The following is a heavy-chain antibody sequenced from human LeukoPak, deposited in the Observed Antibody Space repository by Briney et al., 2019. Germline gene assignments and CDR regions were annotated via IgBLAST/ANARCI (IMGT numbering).Heavy chain of an antibody. CDR1: GFIFSNYE. V-gene: IGHV3-48*03. J-gene: IGHJ4*02. CDR2: ISSSGRTI. CDR3: ARDTFTDY. Sequence: GGSLRLSCAASGFIFSNYEINWVRQAPGKGLEWVSFISSSGRTINYADSVKGRFTISRDNTKNSLYLQMNSLRAEDTAVYYCARDTFTDYWGQGTLVTVSS.